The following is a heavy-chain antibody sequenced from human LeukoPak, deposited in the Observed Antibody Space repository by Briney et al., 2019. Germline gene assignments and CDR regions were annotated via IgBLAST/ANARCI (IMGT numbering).Heavy chain of an antibody. V-gene: IGHV4-39*01. CDR3: ASYEVDIVVVPAANFGFDY. D-gene: IGHD2-2*01. CDR2: IYYSGGT. CDR1: GGSISSSSYY. J-gene: IGHJ4*02. Sequence: PSQTLSLTCTVSGGSISSSSYYWGWIRQPPGKGLEWIGSIYYSGGTYYNPSLKSRVTISVDTSKNQFSLKLSSVTAADTAVYYCASYEVDIVVVPAANFGFDYWGQGTLVTVSS.